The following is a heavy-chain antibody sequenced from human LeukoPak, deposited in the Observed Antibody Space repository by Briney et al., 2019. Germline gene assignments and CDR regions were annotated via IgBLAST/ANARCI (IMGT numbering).Heavy chain of an antibody. CDR1: GGSISSSSYY. D-gene: IGHD2-2*02. CDR2: IYYSGST. V-gene: IGHV4-39*01. J-gene: IGHJ3*02. CDR3: ARPGEYQLPYDAFDI. Sequence: PSETLSLTCTVSGGSISSSSYYWGWIRQPPGKGLEWIGSIYYSGSTYYNPSLKSRVTISVDTSKNQFSLKLSSVTAADTAVYYCARPGEYQLPYDAFDIWGQGTMVTVSS.